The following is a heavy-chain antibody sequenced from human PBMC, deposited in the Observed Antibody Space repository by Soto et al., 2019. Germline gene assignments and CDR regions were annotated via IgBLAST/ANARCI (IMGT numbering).Heavy chain of an antibody. CDR3: ARVPYSSSFVDYYYYYMDV. D-gene: IGHD6-6*01. CDR2: IYYSGST. Sequence: SETQSLTSTVSGGSIRSYYWSWIRQPPGKGLEWIGYIYYSGSTNYNPSLKSRVTISVDTSKNQFSLKLSSVTAADTAVYYCARVPYSSSFVDYYYYYMDVWGKGTTVTVSS. V-gene: IGHV4-59*01. J-gene: IGHJ6*03. CDR1: GGSIRSYY.